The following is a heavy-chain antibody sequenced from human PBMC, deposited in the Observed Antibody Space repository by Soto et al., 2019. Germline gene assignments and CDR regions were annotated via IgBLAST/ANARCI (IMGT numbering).Heavy chain of an antibody. Sequence: QVQLVQSGAEVKKPGSSVKVSCKASGGTFSSYAISWVRQAPGQGLEWMGGIIPIFGTANYAQKFQGRVTITADESTSTAYMGLSSLRSEDTAVYYCARRKGITGVTPYYYGMDVWGQGTTVTVSS. CDR1: GGTFSSYA. CDR2: IIPIFGTA. CDR3: ARRKGITGVTPYYYGMDV. J-gene: IGHJ6*02. D-gene: IGHD7-27*01. V-gene: IGHV1-69*01.